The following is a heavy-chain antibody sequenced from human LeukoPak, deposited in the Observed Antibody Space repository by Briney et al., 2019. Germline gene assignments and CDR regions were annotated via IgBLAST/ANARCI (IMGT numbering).Heavy chain of an antibody. D-gene: IGHD1-1*01. CDR2: ISNDGSKK. CDR1: GFTFSYYA. J-gene: IGHJ6*02. Sequence: GGSLRLSCAASGFTFSYYAMRWVRQAPGKGLEWVAVISNDGSKKFYIDSVKGRFTVSSDKSTDTLYLQMNSLRPEDTAVYYCAKDRSPTGSYYGMDVWGQGTTVIVSS. CDR3: AKDRSPTGSYYGMDV. V-gene: IGHV3-30*18.